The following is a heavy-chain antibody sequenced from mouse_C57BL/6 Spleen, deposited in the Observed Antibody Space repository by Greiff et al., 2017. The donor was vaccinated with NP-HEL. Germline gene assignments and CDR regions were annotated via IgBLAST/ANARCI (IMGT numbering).Heavy chain of an antibody. V-gene: IGHV5-9-1*02. CDR3: TRALDSSGYWYFDV. CDR2: ISSGGDYI. Sequence: EVQRVESGEGLVKPGGSLKLSCAASGFTFSSYAMSWVRQTPEKRLEWVAYISSGGDYIYYADTVKGRFTISRDNARNTLYLQMSSLKSEDTAMYYCTRALDSSGYWYFDVWGTGTTVTVSS. D-gene: IGHD3-2*02. CDR1: GFTFSSYA. J-gene: IGHJ1*03.